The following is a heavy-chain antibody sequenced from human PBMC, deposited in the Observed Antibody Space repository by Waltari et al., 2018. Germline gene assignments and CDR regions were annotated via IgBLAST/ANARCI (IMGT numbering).Heavy chain of an antibody. V-gene: IGHV3-33*01. CDR3: AREYDVYPDT. D-gene: IGHD3-3*01. Sequence: QVQLVESGGGVVQPGGSLRLSCAASGFTFSRHGFHWVRQAPGKGLGWVAVIRYDGTNQYYADFVKGRFTIFRDDSKNTLYLQMTSLRAEDTALYYCAREYDVYPDTWGQGTLVTVSS. CDR2: IRYDGTNQ. CDR1: GFTFSRHG. J-gene: IGHJ5*02.